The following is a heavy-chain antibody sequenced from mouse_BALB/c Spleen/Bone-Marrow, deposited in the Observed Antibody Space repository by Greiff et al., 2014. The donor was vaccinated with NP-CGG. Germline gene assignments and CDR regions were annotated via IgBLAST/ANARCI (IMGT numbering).Heavy chain of an antibody. CDR1: GFNIKDTY. CDR2: IDPANGNT. V-gene: IGHV14-3*02. CDR3: ASYYYGSSSFAY. D-gene: IGHD1-1*01. J-gene: IGHJ3*01. Sequence: EVKVEESEAELVKPGASVKLSCTASGFNIKDTYMHWVKQRPEQGLEWIGRIDPANGNTKYDPKFQGKATITADTSSNTAYLQLSSLTSEDTAVYYCASYYYGSSSFAYWGQGTLVTVSA.